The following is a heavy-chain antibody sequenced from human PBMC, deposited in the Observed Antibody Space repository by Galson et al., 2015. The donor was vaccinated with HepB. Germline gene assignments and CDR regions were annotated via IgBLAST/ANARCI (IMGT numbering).Heavy chain of an antibody. J-gene: IGHJ4*02. Sequence: SLRLSCAASGLTFGDYAFSWVRQAPGKGLEWVGFIRSKAYGETIEYAASVKGRFTISRDDSKRIAYLQMEILKTEDTAVYYCSRGDFGGPLDYWGQGTLVTVSS. CDR3: SRGDFGGPLDY. CDR2: IRSKAYGETI. D-gene: IGHD4-23*01. V-gene: IGHV3-49*04. CDR1: GLTFGDYA.